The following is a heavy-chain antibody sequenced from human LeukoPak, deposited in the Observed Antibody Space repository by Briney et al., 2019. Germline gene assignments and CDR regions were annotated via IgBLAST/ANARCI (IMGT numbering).Heavy chain of an antibody. CDR3: ARQVTMVRGVIGFDP. CDR2: IDPSDSYT. J-gene: IGHJ5*02. V-gene: IGHV5-10-1*01. D-gene: IGHD3-10*01. CDR1: GYSFTSYW. Sequence: GESLKISCKGSGYSFTSYWISWVRQMPGKGVEWMGRIDPSDSYTNYSPSFQGHVTISADKSISTAYLQWSSLKASDTAMYYCARQVTMVRGVIGFDPWGQGTLVTVSS.